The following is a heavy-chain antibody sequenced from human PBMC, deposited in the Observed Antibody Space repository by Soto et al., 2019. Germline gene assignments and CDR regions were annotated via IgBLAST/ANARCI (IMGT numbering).Heavy chain of an antibody. J-gene: IGHJ4*02. Sequence: GGSLRLSCAASGFTFDDYPMHWVRQAPGKGLEWVSLISWDGGSTSYADSVKGRFTISRDNNKSSLYLQMNSLRTDDTALYYCASLDYDDYWGQGTLVTVSS. CDR2: ISWDGGST. CDR3: ASLDYDDY. CDR1: GFTFDDYP. V-gene: IGHV3-43*01.